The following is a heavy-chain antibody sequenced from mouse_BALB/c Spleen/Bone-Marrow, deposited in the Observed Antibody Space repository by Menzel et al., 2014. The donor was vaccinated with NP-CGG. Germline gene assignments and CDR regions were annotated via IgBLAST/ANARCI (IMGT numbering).Heavy chain of an antibody. CDR3: ARRDDGYVFFDY. V-gene: IGHV1-4*01. CDR1: GYTFTTYT. CDR2: INPSSGYT. Sequence: VHLVESGAELARPGASVKMSCRASGYTFTTYTIHWVRQRPGQGLEWIGYINPSSGYTNYNQKFKDKATLTADKSSSTAYMQLSSLTSEDSAVYYCARRDDGYVFFDYWGQGPTLTVSS. D-gene: IGHD2-3*01. J-gene: IGHJ2*01.